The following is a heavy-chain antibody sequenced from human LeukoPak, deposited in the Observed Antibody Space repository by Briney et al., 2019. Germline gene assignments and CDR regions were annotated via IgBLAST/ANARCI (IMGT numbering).Heavy chain of an antibody. CDR3: ATDHSMANTAWWFDP. D-gene: IGHD5-24*01. CDR1: GYTITNNY. Sequence: EASVKVSCKASGYTITNNYMHWVRQAPGQGLEWMGVINPSGTGTSYAQKFQGRITMSRDTSTSTVYMELSSLRSEDTAFYYCATDHSMANTAWWFDPWGQGPLVTVSS. V-gene: IGHV1-46*01. J-gene: IGHJ5*02. CDR2: INPSGTGT.